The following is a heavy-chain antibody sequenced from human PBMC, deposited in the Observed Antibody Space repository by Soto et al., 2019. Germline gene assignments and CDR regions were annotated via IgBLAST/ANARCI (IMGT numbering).Heavy chain of an antibody. V-gene: IGHV4-31*03. Sequence: SETLSLTCTVSGGSISSGGYYWSWIRQHPGKGLEWIGYIYYSGSTYYNPSLKSRVTISVDTSKNQFSLKLSSVTAADTAVYYCARDPIPRPRPARAGMHVWGQGTTVTVSS. CDR2: IYYSGST. CDR1: GGSISSGGYY. D-gene: IGHD6-6*01. CDR3: ARDPIPRPRPARAGMHV. J-gene: IGHJ6*02.